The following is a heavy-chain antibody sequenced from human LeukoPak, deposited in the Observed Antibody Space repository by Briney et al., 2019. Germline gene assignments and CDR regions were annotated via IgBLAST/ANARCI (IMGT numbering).Heavy chain of an antibody. V-gene: IGHV4-59*01. J-gene: IGHJ4*02. Sequence: SETLSLTCTVSGXSISGYHWNWIRQPPGKGLEWLGYIFYSGTTKYNPSLESRVTILLDTSKNQFSLKLTSVTAADTALYYCARFSISWSYFDYWGQGILVTVSS. D-gene: IGHD6-13*01. CDR1: GXSISGYH. CDR2: IFYSGTT. CDR3: ARFSISWSYFDY.